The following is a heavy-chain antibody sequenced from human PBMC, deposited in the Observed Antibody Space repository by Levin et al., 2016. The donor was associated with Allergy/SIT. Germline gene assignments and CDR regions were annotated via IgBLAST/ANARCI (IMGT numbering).Heavy chain of an antibody. Sequence: GGSLRLSCAASGFTVSSNYMSWVRQAPGKGLEWVSVIYSGGSTYYADSVKGRFTISRDNSKNTLYLQMNSLRAEDTAVYYCARDSEVLRAFDIWGQGTMVTVSS. D-gene: IGHD1-14*01. V-gene: IGHV3-53*01. CDR1: GFTVSSNY. J-gene: IGHJ3*02. CDR3: ARDSEVLRAFDI. CDR2: IYSGGST.